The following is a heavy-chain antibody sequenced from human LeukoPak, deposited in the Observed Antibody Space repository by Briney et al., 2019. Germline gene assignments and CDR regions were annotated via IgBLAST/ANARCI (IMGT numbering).Heavy chain of an antibody. Sequence: GASVKVSCKVSGYTLTELSMHWVRQAPGKGLEWMGGFDPEDGETIYAQKFQGRVTMTEDTSTDTAYMELSSLRSEDTAVYYCATEGGSPGGYNWLDPWGQGTLVTVSS. CDR3: ATEGGSPGGYNWLDP. J-gene: IGHJ5*02. V-gene: IGHV1-24*01. CDR2: FDPEDGET. D-gene: IGHD1-26*01. CDR1: GYTLTELS.